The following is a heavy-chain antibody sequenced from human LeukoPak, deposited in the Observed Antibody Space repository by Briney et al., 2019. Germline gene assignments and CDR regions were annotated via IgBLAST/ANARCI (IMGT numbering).Heavy chain of an antibody. CDR3: ARDSIVYYYDSSGYYYNYFDY. V-gene: IGHV1-2*02. CDR2: INPNSGDT. D-gene: IGHD3-22*01. Sequence: ASVKVSCKASGYTFTGYYMHWVRQAPGQGLEWMGIINPNSGDTNYAQKFQGRVTMTRDTSLSTAYMELSRLRSDDTAVYYCARDSIVYYYDSSGYYYNYFDYWGQGSLVTVSS. J-gene: IGHJ4*02. CDR1: GYTFTGYY.